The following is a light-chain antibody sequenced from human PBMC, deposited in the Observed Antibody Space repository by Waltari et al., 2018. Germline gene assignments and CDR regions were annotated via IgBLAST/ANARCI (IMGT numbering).Light chain of an antibody. Sequence: QSALTQPRSVSGSPGQSVTISCTGTSSDVGGYHYVSWYQQHPGEDAELLIYEVNNRPLRVSDRSSVSTFGHPAFLTISWLRTEAEADYYCLSYAGGPRIFRGETNLPVL. J-gene: IGLJ2*01. CDR1: SSDVGGYHY. CDR3: LSYAGGPRI. CDR2: EVN. V-gene: IGLV2-11*01.